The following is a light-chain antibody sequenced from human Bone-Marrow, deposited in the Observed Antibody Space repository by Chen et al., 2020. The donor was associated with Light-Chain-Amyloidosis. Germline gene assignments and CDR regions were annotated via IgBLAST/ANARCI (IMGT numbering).Light chain of an antibody. CDR3: QQYYSSSIT. CDR1: QSVLHTSSGKNF. CDR2: RAS. V-gene: IGKV4-1*01. J-gene: IGKJ5*01. Sequence: DIVMTQSPDSLAVSLGEGATINCKSSQSVLHTSSGKNFLACYQVKPGQPPKLLIYRASTRESGVPDRFSGSGSGTDFTLTISSLQAEDVAVYYCQQYYSSSITFGQGTRLEIK.